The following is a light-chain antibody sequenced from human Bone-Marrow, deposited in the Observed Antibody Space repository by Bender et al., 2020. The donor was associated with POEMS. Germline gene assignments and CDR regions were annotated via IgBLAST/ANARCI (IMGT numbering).Light chain of an antibody. CDR2: DVS. J-gene: IGLJ2*01. CDR1: SCDVGGYNS. V-gene: IGLV2-14*03. CDR3: AAYTGTTVV. Sequence: QSALTQPASVSGSPGQSITISCTGTSCDVGGYNSVSWYQQHPGKAPKLVLYDVSHWPSGVSHRFLGSKSGNTASLTIPGLQADDEADYYCAAYTGTTVVFGGGTKLTVL.